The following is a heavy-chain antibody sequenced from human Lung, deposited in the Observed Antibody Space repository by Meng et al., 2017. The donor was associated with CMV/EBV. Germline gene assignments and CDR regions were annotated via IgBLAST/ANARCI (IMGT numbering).Heavy chain of an antibody. CDR2: IRHDGTNK. CDR1: GFRFDDSG. CDR3: AKDLLLFGGPNAYFDY. D-gene: IGHD3-16*01. Sequence: GESXKLSCAASGFRFDDSGMHWVRQTPGKGLEWVAFIRHDGTNKFYEDSVKGRFTISRDNSKNTVYLQMNSLRPEETAVYYCAKDLLLFGGPNAYFDYWGQGTLVTVSS. V-gene: IGHV3-30*02. J-gene: IGHJ4*02.